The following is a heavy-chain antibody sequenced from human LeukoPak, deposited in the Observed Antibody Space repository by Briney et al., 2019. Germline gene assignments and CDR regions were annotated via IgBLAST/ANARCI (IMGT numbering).Heavy chain of an antibody. D-gene: IGHD3-10*01. CDR1: GFTFSSYG. J-gene: IGHJ4*02. Sequence: GRSLRLSCAASGFTFSSYGMHWVRQAPGKGLEWVAVIWYGGSNKYYADSVKGRFTISRDNSKNTLYLQMNSLRAEDTAVYYCARDCGITMVRGADYWGQGTLVTVSS. V-gene: IGHV3-33*01. CDR2: IWYGGSNK. CDR3: ARDCGITMVRGADY.